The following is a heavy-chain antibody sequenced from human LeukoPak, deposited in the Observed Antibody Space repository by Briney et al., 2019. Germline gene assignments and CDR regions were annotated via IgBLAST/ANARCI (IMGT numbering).Heavy chain of an antibody. D-gene: IGHD6-13*01. Sequence: QAPGKXLEWMGGFDPEDGETIYAQKFQGRVTMTEDTSTDTAYMELSSLRSEDTAVYYCATEGIAARELQNWGQGTLVTVSS. CDR2: FDPEDGET. CDR3: ATEGIAARELQN. V-gene: IGHV1-24*01. J-gene: IGHJ4*02.